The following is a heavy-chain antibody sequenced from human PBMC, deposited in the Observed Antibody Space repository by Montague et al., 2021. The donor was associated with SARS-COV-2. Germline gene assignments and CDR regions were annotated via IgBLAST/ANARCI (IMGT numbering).Heavy chain of an antibody. D-gene: IGHD4-17*01. Sequence: SETLSLTCAVYGGSFSGYYWSWIRQPPGKGLEWIGEINHSGSTNYNPSPKSRVTISVDTSKNQFSLKLSSVTAADTAVYYCARDSTTVTTGGFDYWGQGTLVAVSS. J-gene: IGHJ4*02. CDR2: INHSGST. CDR1: GGSFSGYY. V-gene: IGHV4-34*01. CDR3: ARDSTTVTTGGFDY.